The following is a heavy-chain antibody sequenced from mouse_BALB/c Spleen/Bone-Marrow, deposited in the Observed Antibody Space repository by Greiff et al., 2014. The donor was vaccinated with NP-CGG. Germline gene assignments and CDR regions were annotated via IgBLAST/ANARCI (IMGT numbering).Heavy chain of an antibody. CDR2: INPYNDGT. D-gene: IGHD1-1*01. V-gene: IGHV1-14*01. CDR1: GYTFTSYV. J-gene: IGHJ4*01. CDR3: ARGITTVVPYAMDY. Sequence: LKESGPELVKPGASVKMSCKASGYTFTSYVMHWVKQKPGQGLEWIGYINPYNDGTKYKEKFKGKATLTSDKSSSTAYMELSSLTSEDSAVYYCARGITTVVPYAMDYWGQGTSVTVSS.